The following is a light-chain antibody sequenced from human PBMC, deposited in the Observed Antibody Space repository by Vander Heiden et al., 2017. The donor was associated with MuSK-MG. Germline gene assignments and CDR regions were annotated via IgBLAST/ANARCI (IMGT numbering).Light chain of an antibody. V-gene: IGKV3-20*01. CDR2: GAS. CDR3: QQDGSSPLT. Sequence: EIVLTQSPGTLSLSPGERATLSCRASQSVSSSYLAWYQQKPGQAPRLLIYGASSSATGIPDRFSGSGSGTDFTLTISRLEPEDFAVYSCQQDGSSPLTFGGGTKVEIK. CDR1: QSVSSSY. J-gene: IGKJ4*01.